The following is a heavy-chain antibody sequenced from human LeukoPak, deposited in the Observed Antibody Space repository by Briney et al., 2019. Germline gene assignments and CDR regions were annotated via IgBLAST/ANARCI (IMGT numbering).Heavy chain of an antibody. CDR2: IIPIFGTA. Sequence: SVKVSCKVSVYTLTELSMHWVRQAPGQGLEWMGGIIPIFGTANYAQKFQGRVTITADESTSTAYMELSSLRSEDTAVYYCAREFTQGAYYYGSGSYPFDYWGQGTLVTVSS. V-gene: IGHV1-69*13. J-gene: IGHJ4*02. D-gene: IGHD3-10*01. CDR1: VYTLTELS. CDR3: AREFTQGAYYYGSGSYPFDY.